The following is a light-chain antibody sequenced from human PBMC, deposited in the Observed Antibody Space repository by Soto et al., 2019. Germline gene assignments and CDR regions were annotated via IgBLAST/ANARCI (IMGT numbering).Light chain of an antibody. CDR2: DVS. Sequence: QSVLTQPASVSGSPGQSITISCTGTSSDVGGYNYVSWYQQHPGKAPKLMIYDVSNRPSGVSNHFSGSKSGNTASLTISGLQAEDEADYYCSSYTSSSTSYVFGTGTKVTVL. J-gene: IGLJ1*01. V-gene: IGLV2-14*01. CDR1: SSDVGGYNY. CDR3: SSYTSSSTSYV.